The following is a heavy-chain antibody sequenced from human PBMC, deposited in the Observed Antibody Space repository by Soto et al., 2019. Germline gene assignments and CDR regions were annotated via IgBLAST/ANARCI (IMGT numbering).Heavy chain of an antibody. V-gene: IGHV3-33*01. CDR1: GFTFSSYG. J-gene: IGHJ6*02. CDR2: IWYDGSNK. D-gene: IGHD5-12*01. CDR3: ARVATSWYYGMDV. Sequence: GGSLRLSCAASGFTFSSYGMHWVRQAPGKGLEWVAVIWYDGSNKYYADSVKGRFTISRDNSKNTLYLQMNSLRAEDTAVYYCARVATSWYYGMDVWGQGTTVIVSS.